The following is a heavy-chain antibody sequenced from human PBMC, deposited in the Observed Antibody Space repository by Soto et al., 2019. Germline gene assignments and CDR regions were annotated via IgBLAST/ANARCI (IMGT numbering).Heavy chain of an antibody. CDR3: AQTTGWPGFDY. CDR2: IHNGEST. J-gene: IGHJ4*02. CDR1: GASIRNYY. D-gene: IGHD6-19*01. V-gene: IGHV4-59*01. Sequence: QMQLQESGPGLVKPSETMSLTCTASGASIRNYYWNWIRQPPGKGLEWIGHIHNGESTNYNPSLKSRVTISVDTSKNQLSLKLRSVTAADTAVYYCAQTTGWPGFDYWGQGALVTVSS.